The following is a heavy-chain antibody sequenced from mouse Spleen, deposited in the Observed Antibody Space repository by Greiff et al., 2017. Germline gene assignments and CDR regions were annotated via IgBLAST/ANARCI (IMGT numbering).Heavy chain of an antibody. CDR3: AGTTDTGHY. J-gene: IGHJ2*01. Sequence: QVQLQQSGPELVKPGASVKISCKASGYAFSSSWMNWVKQRPGKGLEWIGRIYPGDGDTNYNGKFKGKATLTADKSSSTAYMQLSSLTSEDSAVYFFAGTTDTGHYWGQGTTLTVSS. D-gene: IGHD1-1*01. V-gene: IGHV1-82*01. CDR1: GYAFSSSW. CDR2: IYPGDGDT.